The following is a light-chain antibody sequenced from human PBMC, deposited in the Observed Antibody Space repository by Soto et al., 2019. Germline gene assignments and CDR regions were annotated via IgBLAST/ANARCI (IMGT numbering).Light chain of an antibody. Sequence: EILWTQSPATLSLSPGERATLSCRATQTVSNNYLAWYQQKPGQAPRLLIYGASSRATGIPDRFSGSGSGTDLTLTISRLETGDFAAYYCQQRSDWPPWTFGQGTKVDIK. V-gene: IGKV3D-20*02. CDR2: GAS. J-gene: IGKJ1*01. CDR1: QTVSNNY. CDR3: QQRSDWPPWT.